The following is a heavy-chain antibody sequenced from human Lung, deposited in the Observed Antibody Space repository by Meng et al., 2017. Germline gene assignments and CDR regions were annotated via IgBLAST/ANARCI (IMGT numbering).Heavy chain of an antibody. Sequence: VQPPQWGARMLKPSETLSLHCVVSRGSFSDYYWSWIRQPPGKGLEWIGEINHSGSTNYNPSLESRATISVDTSQNNLSLKLSSVTAADSAVYYCARGPTTMAHDFDYWGQGTLVTVSS. D-gene: IGHD4-11*01. CDR3: ARGPTTMAHDFDY. CDR1: RGSFSDYY. J-gene: IGHJ4*02. CDR2: INHSGST. V-gene: IGHV4-34*01.